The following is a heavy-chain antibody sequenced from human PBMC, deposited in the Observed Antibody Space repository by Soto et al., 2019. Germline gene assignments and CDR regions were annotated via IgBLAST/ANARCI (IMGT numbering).Heavy chain of an antibody. Sequence: GSLLASCTASGFKFSNYAMSWVRQAAGKGLEWVSLISATGGGTYYADSVKGRFTISRDNSHNTLYLQVHSLTAEDTAVYYCAKDRRAGGNSAFYFDFWGQGAQVTVYS. D-gene: IGHD3-16*01. CDR2: ISATGGGT. CDR1: GFKFSNYA. V-gene: IGHV3-23*01. CDR3: AKDRRAGGNSAFYFDF. J-gene: IGHJ4*02.